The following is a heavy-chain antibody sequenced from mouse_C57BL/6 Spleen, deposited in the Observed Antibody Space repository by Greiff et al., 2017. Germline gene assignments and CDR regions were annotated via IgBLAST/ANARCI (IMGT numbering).Heavy chain of an antibody. V-gene: IGHV5-4*03. J-gene: IGHJ1*03. CDR1: GFTFSSYA. D-gene: IGHD2-5*01. CDR3: ARDSNYGELWYFDV. Sequence: DVKLVESGGGLVKPGGSLKLSCAASGFTFSSYAMSWVRQTPEKRLEWVATISDGGSYTYYPDNVKGRFTISRDNAKNNLYLQMSHLKSEDTAMYYCARDSNYGELWYFDVWGTGTTVTVSS. CDR2: ISDGGSYT.